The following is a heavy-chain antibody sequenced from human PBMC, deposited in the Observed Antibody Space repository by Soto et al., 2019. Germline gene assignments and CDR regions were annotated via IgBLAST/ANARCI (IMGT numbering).Heavy chain of an antibody. CDR2: ISYDGSNK. CDR3: ARDAAVTNGDYFDY. CDR1: GFTFSSYA. D-gene: IGHD4-17*01. V-gene: IGHV3-30-3*01. Sequence: QVQLVESGGGVVQPGRSLRLSCAASGFTFSSYAMHWVRQAPGKGLEWVAVISYDGSNKYYADSVKGRFTISRDNSKNTLYLQMNSLRAEDTAVYYCARDAAVTNGDYFDYWGQGTLVTVSS. J-gene: IGHJ4*02.